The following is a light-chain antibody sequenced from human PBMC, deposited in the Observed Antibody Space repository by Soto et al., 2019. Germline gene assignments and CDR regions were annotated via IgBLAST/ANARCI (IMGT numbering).Light chain of an antibody. CDR3: AAWDDSLNSPV. CDR1: SSNIGSNT. J-gene: IGLJ3*02. Sequence: QSVLTQPPSVPGTPGQRVTISCSGSSSNIGSNTVNWYQQLSGTAPKLLIYSNDNRPSGVTDQNSGSKTGTSASLAISGLQPEDEADYYCAAWDDSLNSPVFGGGTKLTVL. V-gene: IGLV1-44*01. CDR2: SND.